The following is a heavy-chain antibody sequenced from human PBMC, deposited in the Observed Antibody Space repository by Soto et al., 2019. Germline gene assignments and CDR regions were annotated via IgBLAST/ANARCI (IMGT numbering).Heavy chain of an antibody. D-gene: IGHD6-19*01. J-gene: IGHJ4*02. Sequence: GGSLRLSCAASGFTVSSNYMSWVRQAPGKGLEWVSVIYSGGSTYYADSVKGRFTISRDNSKNTLYLQMNSLRAEDTAVYYCARQDREYSSGSFDYLGQGTLVTVSS. CDR3: ARQDREYSSGSFDY. CDR2: IYSGGST. V-gene: IGHV3-66*04. CDR1: GFTVSSNY.